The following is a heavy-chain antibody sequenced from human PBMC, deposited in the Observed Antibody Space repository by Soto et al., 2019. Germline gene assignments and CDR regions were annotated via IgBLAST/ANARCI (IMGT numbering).Heavy chain of an antibody. J-gene: IGHJ6*02. V-gene: IGHV1-69*13. CDR2: IIPIFGTA. CDR1: GWTFSSYA. Sequence: ASVKVSCKACGWTFSSYAISWVGQAPGQGREWMGGIIPIFGTANYAQKFQGRVTITADESTSTAYMELSSLRSEDTAVYYCARGGGSSSPRGYYYYGMDVWGQGTTVTVSS. D-gene: IGHD6-6*01. CDR3: ARGGGSSSPRGYYYYGMDV.